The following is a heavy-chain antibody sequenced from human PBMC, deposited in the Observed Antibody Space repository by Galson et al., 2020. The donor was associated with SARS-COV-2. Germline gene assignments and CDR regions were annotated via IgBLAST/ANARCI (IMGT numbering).Heavy chain of an antibody. J-gene: IGHJ4*02. CDR3: ARGLYYYGSGGYFDY. CDR1: GGSISRSGHC. D-gene: IGHD3-10*01. CDR2: IYYSGTT. V-gene: IGHV4-31*03. Sequence: SSETLSLTCTVSGGSISRSGHCWNWIRQHPGRGLEWIGHIYYSGTTYYNPSLKSRVTISVDTSKNQFSLKLTSVTAADTAVYYCARGLYYYGSGGYFDYWGQGTPVTVSS.